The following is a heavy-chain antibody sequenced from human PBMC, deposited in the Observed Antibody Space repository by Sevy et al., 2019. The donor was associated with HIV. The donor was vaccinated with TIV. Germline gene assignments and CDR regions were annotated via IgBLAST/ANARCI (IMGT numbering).Heavy chain of an antibody. CDR3: ARRNDFDI. J-gene: IGHJ3*02. CDR1: GGSINSDH. Sequence: SETLSLTCTVSGGSINSDHWNWIRQPPGKGLEWIGYVYYTGGTNYNPSLTNRVTISIDRTKNQFSLKLTSVTAADTAGYYCARRNDFDIWGQGTMVTVSS. CDR2: VYYTGGT. V-gene: IGHV4-59*08.